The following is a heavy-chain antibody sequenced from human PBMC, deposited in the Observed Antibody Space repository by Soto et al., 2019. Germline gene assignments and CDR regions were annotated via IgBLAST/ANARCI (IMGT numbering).Heavy chain of an antibody. CDR3: ARAPGIAAAGRGGFDY. Sequence: SETLSLTCAVSGGSISSGGYSWSWIRQPPGKGLEWIGYIYHSGSTYYNPSLKSRVTISVDRSKNQFSLKLSSVTAADTAVYSCARAPGIAAAGRGGFDYWGQGTRVTVSS. CDR1: GGSISSGGYS. CDR2: IYHSGST. V-gene: IGHV4-30-2*01. J-gene: IGHJ4*02. D-gene: IGHD6-13*01.